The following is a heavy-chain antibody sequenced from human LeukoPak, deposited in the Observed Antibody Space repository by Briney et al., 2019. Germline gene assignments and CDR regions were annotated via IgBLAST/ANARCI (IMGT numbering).Heavy chain of an antibody. D-gene: IGHD6-6*01. J-gene: IGHJ4*02. V-gene: IGHV3-23*01. CDR1: GFTFSSHA. CDR3: AKDIYSSSSSGFDY. Sequence: PGGSLRLSCAASGFTFSSHAMSWVRQAPGKGLEWVSAISGSGGSTYYADSVKGRFTISRDNSKNTLYLQMNSLRAEDTAVYYCAKDIYSSSSSGFDYWGQGTLVTVSS. CDR2: ISGSGGST.